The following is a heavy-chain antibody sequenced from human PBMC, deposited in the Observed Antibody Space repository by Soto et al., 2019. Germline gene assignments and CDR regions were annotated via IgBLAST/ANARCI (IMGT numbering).Heavy chain of an antibody. V-gene: IGHV4-31*03. D-gene: IGHD3-22*01. J-gene: IGHJ4*02. Sequence: QVQLQESGPGLVKPSQTLSLTCTVSGGSISSGGYYWSWIRQHPGKGLEWIGYISYSGSTYYNPSLXGRVTMSVDTSKNQFSLKLSSVPAADTAVYYCARDALSRDSIWGQGTLVTVSS. CDR1: GGSISSGGYY. CDR3: ARDALSRDSI. CDR2: ISYSGST.